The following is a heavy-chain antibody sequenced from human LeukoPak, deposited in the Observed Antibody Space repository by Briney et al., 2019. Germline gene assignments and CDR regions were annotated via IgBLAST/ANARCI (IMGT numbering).Heavy chain of an antibody. CDR3: ARAAAAGNDFDY. D-gene: IGHD6-13*01. J-gene: IGHJ4*02. V-gene: IGHV3-23*01. Sequence: SGGSLRLSCAASGFTFSSYAMSWVRQAPGKGLEWVSAISGSGGSTYYADSVKGRFTISRDNSKNTLYLQMNSLRAEDTAVYYCARAAAAGNDFDYWGQGTLVTVSS. CDR2: ISGSGGST. CDR1: GFTFSSYA.